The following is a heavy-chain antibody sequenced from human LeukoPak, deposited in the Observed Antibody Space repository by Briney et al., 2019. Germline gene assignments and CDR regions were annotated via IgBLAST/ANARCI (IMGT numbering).Heavy chain of an antibody. D-gene: IGHD6-19*01. CDR1: GVTFRSYG. CDR3: ANEPGYSSGWYEH. CDR2: ISYDGSNK. V-gene: IGHV3-30*18. Sequence: GGSLRLSCAASGVTFRSYGMHWVRQAPGKGLEWVAVISYDGSNKYYADSVKGRFTISRDNSKNTLYLQMNSLRAEDTAVYYCANEPGYSSGWYEHWGQGTLVTVSS. J-gene: IGHJ5*02.